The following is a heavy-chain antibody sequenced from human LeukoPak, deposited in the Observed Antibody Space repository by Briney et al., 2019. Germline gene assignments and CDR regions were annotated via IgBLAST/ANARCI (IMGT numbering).Heavy chain of an antibody. Sequence: PGRSLRLSCDASGFIFNDYGMTWVRQAPGKGLEWLAYICGSDGIIFYAASVKGRFTVSRDNAKSSMFLQMNSLRDEDTAVYYCARWRSSSYYDGSAYHHDAFDMWGQGTMVTVSS. D-gene: IGHD3-22*01. CDR2: ICGSDGII. CDR3: ARWRSSSYYDGSAYHHDAFDM. CDR1: GFIFNDYG. V-gene: IGHV3-48*02. J-gene: IGHJ3*02.